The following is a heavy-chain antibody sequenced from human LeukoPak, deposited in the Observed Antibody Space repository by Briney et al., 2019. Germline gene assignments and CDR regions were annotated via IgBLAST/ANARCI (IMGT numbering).Heavy chain of an antibody. V-gene: IGHV1-2*02. CDR3: AREDFCSSGNCFDP. CDR1: GYTFTGYY. D-gene: IGHD6-13*01. J-gene: IGHJ5*02. Sequence: ASVKVSCKASGYTFTGYYIHWVRQAPGQGLEWMGWINPKSGGANYAQKFQGRVTMTRDTSISTAYMELSRLRPVDTAVYYCAREDFCSSGNCFDPWGQGTLVTVSS. CDR2: INPKSGGA.